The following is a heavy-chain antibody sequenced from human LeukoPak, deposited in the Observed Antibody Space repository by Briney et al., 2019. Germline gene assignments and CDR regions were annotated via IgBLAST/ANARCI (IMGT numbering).Heavy chain of an antibody. CDR3: AKLGATLGYSPIDY. CDR2: ISTYDGNT. V-gene: IGHV1-18*03. CDR1: GYTFINDY. D-gene: IGHD1-26*01. Sequence: ASVKVSCKASGYTFINDYMHWVRQAPGQGLEWMGWISTYDGNTNYAQRVQDRLTMTTDSSTSTAYMELRSLRSDDMAVYYCAKLGATLGYSPIDYRGQGTLVTVSS. J-gene: IGHJ4*02.